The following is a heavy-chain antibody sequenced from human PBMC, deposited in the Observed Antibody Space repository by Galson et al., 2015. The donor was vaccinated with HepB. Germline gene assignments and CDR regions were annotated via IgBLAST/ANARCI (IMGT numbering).Heavy chain of an antibody. CDR1: GYKFTNYN. CDR3: SRFDYYFGLDV. CDR2: INPRGGDT. Sequence: SCKASGYKFTNYNIHWIRQAPGQGLEWMARINPRGGDTTFSQTFRDRVTVTSETSTSTVYMEMNSLTSEDAAVYYCSRFDYYFGLDVWGQGTTVIVSS. V-gene: IGHV1-46*03. J-gene: IGHJ6*02.